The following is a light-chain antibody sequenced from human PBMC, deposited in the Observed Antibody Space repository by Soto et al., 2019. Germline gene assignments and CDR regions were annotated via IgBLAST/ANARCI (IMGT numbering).Light chain of an antibody. CDR2: AAS. V-gene: IGKV1-6*01. Sequence: AIQMTQSPSSLSASVGDRVTITCRASQGIRNDLGWYQQKPGKAPKLLMYAASILQGGVPSRFSGSGSGTDFTLTISGLQPEYFATYYGLQDYTYPLTFGGGTKVEI. J-gene: IGKJ4*01. CDR3: LQDYTYPLT. CDR1: QGIRND.